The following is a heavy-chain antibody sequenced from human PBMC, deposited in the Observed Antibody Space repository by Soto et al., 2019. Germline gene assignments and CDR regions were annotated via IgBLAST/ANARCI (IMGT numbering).Heavy chain of an antibody. J-gene: IGHJ4*02. V-gene: IGHV3-30-3*01. D-gene: IGHD4-17*01. CDR2: ISYDGSNK. CDR1: GFTFSSYA. CDR3: ARDAGGMTTAQPAY. Sequence: QVQLVESGGGVVQPGRSLRLSCAASGFTFSSYAMHWVRQAPGKGLEWVAVISYDGSNKYYADSVKGRFTISRDNSKNTLYLQMNSLRAEDTAVYYRARDAGGMTTAQPAYWGQGTLVTVSS.